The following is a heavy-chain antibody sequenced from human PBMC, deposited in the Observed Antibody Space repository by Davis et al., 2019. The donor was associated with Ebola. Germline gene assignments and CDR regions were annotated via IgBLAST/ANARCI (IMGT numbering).Heavy chain of an antibody. D-gene: IGHD1-26*01. CDR3: AREAGATTRIYDS. CDR1: GGTFSSYA. V-gene: IGHV1-69*10. CDR2: IIPILGIA. Sequence: SVKVCCKASGGTFSSYAISWVRQAPGQGLEWMGGIIPILGIANYAQKFQGRVTITADESTSTAYMELSSLRSEDTAVYYCAREAGATTRIYDSWGQGTLVTVSS. J-gene: IGHJ5*01.